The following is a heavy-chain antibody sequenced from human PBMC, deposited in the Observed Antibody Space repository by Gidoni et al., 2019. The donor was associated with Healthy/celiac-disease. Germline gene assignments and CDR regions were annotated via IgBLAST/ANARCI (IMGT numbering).Heavy chain of an antibody. CDR3: ARRAARHRGCLDY. V-gene: IGHV4-34*01. Sequence: QVQLHQWGAGLLKPSETLSLTCAGYGGSFSGYYCSWIRQPPGKGLGWIGEINHSGSTNYNPSLKSRVTISVDTSKNQFSLKLSSVTAADTAVYYCARRAARHRGCLDYWGQGTLVTVSS. CDR1: GGSFSGYY. J-gene: IGHJ4*02. D-gene: IGHD6-6*01. CDR2: INHSGST.